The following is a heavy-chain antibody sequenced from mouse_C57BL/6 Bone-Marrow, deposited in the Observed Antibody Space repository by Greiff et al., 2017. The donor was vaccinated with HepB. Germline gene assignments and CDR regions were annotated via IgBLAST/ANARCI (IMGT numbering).Heavy chain of an antibody. J-gene: IGHJ2*01. CDR1: GYTFTSYW. V-gene: IGHV1-5*01. Sequence: VQLQQSGTVLARPGASVKMSCKTSGYTFTSYWMHWVKQRPGQGLEWIGAIYPGNSDTSYNQKFKGKAKLTAVTSASTAYMELSSLTNEDSALYYCTRGPPLLRCDYWGQGTTLTVSS. D-gene: IGHD1-1*01. CDR3: TRGPPLLRCDY. CDR2: IYPGNSDT.